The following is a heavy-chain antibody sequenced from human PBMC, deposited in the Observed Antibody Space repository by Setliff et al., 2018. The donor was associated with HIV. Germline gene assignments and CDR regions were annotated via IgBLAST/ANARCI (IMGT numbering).Heavy chain of an antibody. Sequence: PSETLSLTCIVSGGSIISSTYFWGWIRQPPGKGLECIGNIYYSGSTSYNPSLKSRVTISVDTSKNQFSLKLSSVTAADTAVYYCARLLVAGMLFDYWGQGTLVTVSS. CDR2: IYYSGST. J-gene: IGHJ4*02. D-gene: IGHD2-15*01. V-gene: IGHV4-39*01. CDR3: ARLLVAGMLFDY. CDR1: GGSIISSTYF.